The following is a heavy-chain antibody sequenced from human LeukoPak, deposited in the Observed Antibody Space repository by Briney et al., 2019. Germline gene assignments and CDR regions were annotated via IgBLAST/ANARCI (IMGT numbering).Heavy chain of an antibody. V-gene: IGHV1-2*02. CDR2: INPSSGGT. CDR3: ARDLRRVGATTMGY. Sequence: ASVKVSCKASGYTFTGYYMHWVRQAPGQGLEWMGWINPSSGGTNYAQKFQGRVTMTRDTSISTAYMELSRLRSDDTAVYYCARDLRRVGATTMGYWGQGTLVTVSS. CDR1: GYTFTGYY. D-gene: IGHD1-26*01. J-gene: IGHJ4*02.